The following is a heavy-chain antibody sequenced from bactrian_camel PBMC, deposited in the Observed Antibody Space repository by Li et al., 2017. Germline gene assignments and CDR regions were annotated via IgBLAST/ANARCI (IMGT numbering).Heavy chain of an antibody. D-gene: IGHD7*01. CDR1: GYTYDTYC. CDR3: AATVAACLRWDLYNY. CDR2: IDSDGDT. J-gene: IGHJ4*01. Sequence: HVQLVESGGGSVEAGGSLRVSCAARGYTYDTYCMGWFRRPPGKEREGIAVIDSDGDTAYAESLKDRFTISVDNAKNTVYLQMNSLKPEDTAMYFCAATVAACLRWDLYNYWGQGTQVTVS. V-gene: IGHV3S55*01.